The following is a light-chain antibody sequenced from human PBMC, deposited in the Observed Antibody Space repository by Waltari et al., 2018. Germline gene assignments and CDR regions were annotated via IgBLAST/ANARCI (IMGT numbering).Light chain of an antibody. Sequence: DIQMTQSPSSLSASVGDRVTITCRASQSISRYVNWYQQKPGKAPKFLINAVTILHSGAPSIFSVSGSATDFTLTIYDLQPEDFATYYCQQTYSNPLTFGGGTKVEIK. CDR1: QSISRY. CDR2: AVT. V-gene: IGKV1-39*01. CDR3: QQTYSNPLT. J-gene: IGKJ4*01.